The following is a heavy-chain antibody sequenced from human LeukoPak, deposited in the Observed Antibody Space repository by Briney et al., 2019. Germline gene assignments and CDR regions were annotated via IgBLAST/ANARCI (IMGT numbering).Heavy chain of an antibody. CDR3: AREGYYGSPRPLDY. CDR1: GFSVGSSY. J-gene: IGHJ4*02. V-gene: IGHV3-53*01. D-gene: IGHD3-10*01. CDR2: IHSDGRT. Sequence: GGSLRLSCAVSGFSVGSSYVSWVRQAPGKGLEWVSVIHSDGRTYYAVSVKGRFTISRDNSKNTLYLQMNSLKAEDTALYYCAREGYYGSPRPLDYWGQGALVTVSS.